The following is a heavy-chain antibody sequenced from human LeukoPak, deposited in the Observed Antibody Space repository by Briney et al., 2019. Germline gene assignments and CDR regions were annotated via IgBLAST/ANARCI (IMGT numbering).Heavy chain of an antibody. CDR1: GFTFSSYS. J-gene: IGHJ4*02. V-gene: IGHV3-21*01. D-gene: IGHD2-2*02. CDR2: ISSSSSYI. CDR3: AKDRANWAIDD. Sequence: SGGSLRLSCAASGFTFSSYSMNWVRQAPGKGLEWVSSISSSSSYIYYADSVKGRFTMSKDDARKPLYLQMSSLRVEDTALYYCAKDRANWAIDDWGQGTQVTVSS.